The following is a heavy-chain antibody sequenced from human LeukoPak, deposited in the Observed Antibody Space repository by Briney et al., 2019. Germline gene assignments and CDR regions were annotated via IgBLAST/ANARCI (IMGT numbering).Heavy chain of an antibody. CDR1: GGSIRSYY. CDR3: ARDPFGAHTVTTWYYYYYMDV. Sequence: SETLSLTCTVSGGSIRSYYWSWIRQPPGKGLEWIACIYYSGSTNYNPSLKSRVTISVDTSKNQFSLKLSSVTAEDTAVYYCARDPFGAHTVTTWYYYYYMDVWGKGTTVTVSS. V-gene: IGHV4-59*01. D-gene: IGHD4-17*01. CDR2: IYYSGST. J-gene: IGHJ6*03.